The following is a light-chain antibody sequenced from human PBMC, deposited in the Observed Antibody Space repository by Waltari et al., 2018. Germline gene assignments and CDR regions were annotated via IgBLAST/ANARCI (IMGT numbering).Light chain of an antibody. J-gene: IGKJ1*01. CDR3: QHYVRLPVT. V-gene: IGKV3-20*01. Sequence: LTQSPGTLSLSPGETATLSCRASQSVRGTLAWYQQKPGQAPRLLIYGASIRATGIPDRFSGSGSGTDFSLTITRLEPEDFAVYYCQHYVRLPVTFGQGT. CDR2: GAS. CDR1: QSVRGT.